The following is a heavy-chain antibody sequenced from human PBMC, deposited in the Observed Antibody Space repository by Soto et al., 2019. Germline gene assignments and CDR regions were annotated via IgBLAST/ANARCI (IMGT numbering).Heavy chain of an antibody. CDR1: GFTFSSYA. D-gene: IGHD3-10*02. CDR3: ARCVEMATMFPDY. CDR2: ISYDGSNK. J-gene: IGHJ4*02. Sequence: GSLRLSCAASGFTFSSYAMHWVRQAPGKGLEWVAVISYDGSNKYYADSVKGRFTISRDNSKNTLYLQMNSLRAEDTAVYYCARCVEMATMFPDYWGQGTLVTVSS. V-gene: IGHV3-30-3*01.